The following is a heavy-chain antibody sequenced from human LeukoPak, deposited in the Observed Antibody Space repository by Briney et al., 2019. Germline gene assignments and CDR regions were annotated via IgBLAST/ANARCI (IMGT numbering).Heavy chain of an antibody. CDR2: IYPGDSDT. J-gene: IGHJ4*02. Sequence: GESLEISCKGSGYSFTSYWIGWVRQMPGKGLEWMGIIYPGDSDTRYSPSFQGQVTISADKSISTAYLQWSSLKASDTAIYYCARLDVSGARTSEHPNENFDYWGQGTLVTVSS. D-gene: IGHD3-10*01. CDR1: GYSFTSYW. V-gene: IGHV5-51*01. CDR3: ARLDVSGARTSEHPNENFDY.